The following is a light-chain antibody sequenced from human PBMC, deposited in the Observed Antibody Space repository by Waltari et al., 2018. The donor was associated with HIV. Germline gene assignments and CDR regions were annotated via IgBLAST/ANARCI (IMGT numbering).Light chain of an antibody. J-gene: IGLJ2*01. CDR1: NSHIDNSNR. V-gene: IGLV2-11*01. CDR2: DVT. CDR3: QSYDSSLSGVV. Sequence: QSALTQPRSVSGSPGQSVTISCAGTNSHIDNSNRVSWYQQHPNRAPKLLIFDVTQRPSGVPDRFSGSESGNTASLTISGLQTDDEADYYCQSYDSSLSGVVFGGGTRLTVL.